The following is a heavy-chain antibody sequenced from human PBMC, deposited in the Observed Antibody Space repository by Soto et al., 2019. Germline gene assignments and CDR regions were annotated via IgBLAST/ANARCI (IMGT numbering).Heavy chain of an antibody. Sequence: SETLSLTCTVSGGSISSGDYYWSWIRQPPGKGLEWIGYIYYSGSTYYNPSLKSRVTISVDTSKNQFSLKLSSVTAADTAVYYCAREGFGSYNHLPYQRYGMDVWGQGTTVTVSS. CDR2: IYYSGST. V-gene: IGHV4-30-4*01. CDR1: GGSISSGDYY. J-gene: IGHJ6*02. D-gene: IGHD2-2*01. CDR3: AREGFGSYNHLPYQRYGMDV.